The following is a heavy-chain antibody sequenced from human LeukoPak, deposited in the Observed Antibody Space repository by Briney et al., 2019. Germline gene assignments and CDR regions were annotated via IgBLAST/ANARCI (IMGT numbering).Heavy chain of an antibody. CDR3: TTGGGYPIDY. D-gene: IGHD3-22*01. Sequence: GGSLRLSCAVSGFSFTNAWMNRVRQAPGKGLEWVGRIKSKTDGGTTDYAAPVKGRFTISRDDSQTTLYPQMNSLQAEDTAVYYCTTGGGYPIDYWGQGTLVTVSS. CDR2: IKSKTDGGTT. CDR1: GFSFTNAW. J-gene: IGHJ4*02. V-gene: IGHV3-15*01.